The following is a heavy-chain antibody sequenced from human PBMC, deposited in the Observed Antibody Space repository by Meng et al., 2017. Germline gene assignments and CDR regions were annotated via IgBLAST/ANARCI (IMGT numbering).Heavy chain of an antibody. CDR3: ARSRPYDFWSGYYVDYYYYGMDV. CDR2: MNPNSGNT. CDR1: GYTFTSYD. J-gene: IGHJ6*02. Sequence: ASVKVSCKASGYTFTSYDINWVRQATGQGLEWMGWMNPNSGNTGYAQKFQGRVTMTRNTSISTAYMELSSLRSEDTAVYYCARSRPYDFWSGYYVDYYYYGMDVWGQGTMVTVSS. V-gene: IGHV1-8*01. D-gene: IGHD3-3*01.